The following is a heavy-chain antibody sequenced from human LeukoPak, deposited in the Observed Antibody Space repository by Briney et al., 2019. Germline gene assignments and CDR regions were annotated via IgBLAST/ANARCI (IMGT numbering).Heavy chain of an antibody. Sequence: GGSLLLSCAASGFTFSSYAMSWVRQAPGKGLEWVSAISGSGGSTYYADSVKGRFTISRDNSKNTLYLQMNSLRAEDTAVYYCAKPRLKSGYYLFDYWGQGTLVTVSS. CDR2: ISGSGGST. CDR3: AKPRLKSGYYLFDY. J-gene: IGHJ4*02. D-gene: IGHD3-22*01. V-gene: IGHV3-23*01. CDR1: GFTFSSYA.